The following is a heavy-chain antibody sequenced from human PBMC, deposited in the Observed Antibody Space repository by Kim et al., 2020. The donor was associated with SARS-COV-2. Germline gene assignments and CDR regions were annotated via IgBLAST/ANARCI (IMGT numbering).Heavy chain of an antibody. CDR2: IYYTGST. V-gene: IGHV4-59*13. J-gene: IGHJ6*01. Sequence: SETLSLTCTVSGGSLSRYLLTWIRQPPGKGLEWIGHIYYTGSTDYSPSLRSRVTMSVDTSKNQFSLNLSSVTAADTAVYFCARNNGDYTGNRYYSDGMDV. CDR1: GGSLSRYL. D-gene: IGHD4-17*01. CDR3: ARNNGDYTGNRYYSDGMDV.